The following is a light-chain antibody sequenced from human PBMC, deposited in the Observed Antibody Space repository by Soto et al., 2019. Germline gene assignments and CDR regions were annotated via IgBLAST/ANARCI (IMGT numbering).Light chain of an antibody. Sequence: DIQMTQSPSSLSPSVGDRVTITWRASQTISTYLNWYQHKPGKAPEVLIYAASNLQSGVPSRFSGSGSGTDFTFTISSLQPDDSGTYYCQQYDDLPINFGQGTRLEIK. CDR3: QQYDDLPIN. J-gene: IGKJ5*01. CDR1: QTISTY. V-gene: IGKV1-33*01. CDR2: AAS.